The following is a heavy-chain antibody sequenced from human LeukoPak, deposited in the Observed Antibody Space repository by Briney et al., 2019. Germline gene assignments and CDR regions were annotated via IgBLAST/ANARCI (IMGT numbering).Heavy chain of an antibody. V-gene: IGHV3-23*01. CDR2: ISGSGGST. D-gene: IGHD3-16*01. Sequence: QPGGSLRLSCAASGFTFSSYAMSWVRQAPGKGLEWVSAISGSGGSTYYADSVKGRFTISRDNAKNTLYLQMNSLRAEDAAVYFCTRDSYVSNVYYGMDVWGQGATVTVSS. J-gene: IGHJ6*02. CDR1: GFTFSSYA. CDR3: TRDSYVSNVYYGMDV.